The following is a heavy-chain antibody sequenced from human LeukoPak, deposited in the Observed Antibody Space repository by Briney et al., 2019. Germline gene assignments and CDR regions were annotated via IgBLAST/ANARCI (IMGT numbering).Heavy chain of an antibody. V-gene: IGHV3-23*01. J-gene: IGHJ4*02. CDR2: ISGSGGST. CDR3: AKDRGSQHWAFDY. D-gene: IGHD1-26*01. Sequence: GGSLRLSCAASGFTFSSYAMGWVRQAPGKGLEWVSAISGSGGSTYYADSVKGRFTISRDNSKNTLYLQMNSLRAEDTAVYYCAKDRGSQHWAFDYWGQGTLVTVSS. CDR1: GFTFSSYA.